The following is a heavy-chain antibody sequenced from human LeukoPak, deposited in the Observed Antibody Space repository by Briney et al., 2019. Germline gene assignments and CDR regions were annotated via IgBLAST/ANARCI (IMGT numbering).Heavy chain of an antibody. D-gene: IGHD5-12*01. CDR3: ASVDIVATWVAW. Sequence: SETLSLTCTVSGGSISSYYWSWIRQPPGKGLEWIGYIYVRGTTNYNPSLKSRVTISVDMSKNQFSLRLSSATAADTAVYYCASVDIVATWVAWWGQGTPVTVSS. CDR1: GGSISSYY. V-gene: IGHV4-59*08. J-gene: IGHJ4*02. CDR2: IYVRGTT.